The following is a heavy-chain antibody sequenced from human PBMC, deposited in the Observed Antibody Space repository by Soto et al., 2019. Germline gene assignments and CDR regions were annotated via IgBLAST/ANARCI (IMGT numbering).Heavy chain of an antibody. J-gene: IGHJ5*02. Sequence: PGGSLRLSCAASGFTFSSYGMHWVRQAPGKGLEWVAVISYDGSNKYYADSVKGRFTISRDNSKNTLYLQMNSLRAEDTAVYYCAKDRKITFARVLDPWGQGTLGHRLL. CDR2: ISYDGSNK. CDR1: GFTFSSYG. D-gene: IGHD3-16*01. CDR3: AKDRKITFARVLDP. V-gene: IGHV3-30*18.